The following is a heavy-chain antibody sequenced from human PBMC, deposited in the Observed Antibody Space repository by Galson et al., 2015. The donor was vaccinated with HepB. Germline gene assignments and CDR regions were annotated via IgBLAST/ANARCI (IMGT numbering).Heavy chain of an antibody. D-gene: IGHD3-9*01. CDR3: ARVGQAILTGYYNVDY. V-gene: IGHV1-24*01. J-gene: IGHJ4*02. Sequence: SVKVSCKVSGYTLTELSMHWVRQAPGKGLEWMGGFDPEDGETIYAQKFQGRVTLTEDTSTDTAYMELSSVTAADTAVYYCARVGQAILTGYYNVDYWGQGTLVTVSS. CDR2: FDPEDGET. CDR1: GYTLTELS.